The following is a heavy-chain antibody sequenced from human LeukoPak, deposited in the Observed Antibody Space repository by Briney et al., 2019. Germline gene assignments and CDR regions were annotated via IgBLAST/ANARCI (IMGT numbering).Heavy chain of an antibody. J-gene: IGHJ4*02. Sequence: GGSLRLSCAASGFTFSSYSMNWVRQAPAKGLECVSYISSSGSTIYYADSVKGRFTISRDNAKNSLYLQMNSLRAEDTAVYYSARCGEPRRSYDFDYWGQGTLVTVSS. V-gene: IGHV3-48*04. CDR3: ARCGEPRRSYDFDY. CDR1: GFTFSSYS. CDR2: ISSSGSTI. D-gene: IGHD3-10*01.